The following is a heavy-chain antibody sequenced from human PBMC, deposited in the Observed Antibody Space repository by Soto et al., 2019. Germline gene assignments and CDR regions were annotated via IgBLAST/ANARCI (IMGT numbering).Heavy chain of an antibody. V-gene: IGHV4-59*07. Sequence: DALSVTCIDSGGSISSYNWSWIRQPPGKGLEWIGYIYYSGSTNYNPSLKSRVTISVDTSKNQFSLKLSSVTAADTAVYYCAGLTGDGYYYSYYGMDVWGQGTTVTVS. J-gene: IGHJ6*02. CDR2: IYYSGST. D-gene: IGHD7-27*01. CDR1: GGSISSYN. CDR3: AGLTGDGYYYSYYGMDV.